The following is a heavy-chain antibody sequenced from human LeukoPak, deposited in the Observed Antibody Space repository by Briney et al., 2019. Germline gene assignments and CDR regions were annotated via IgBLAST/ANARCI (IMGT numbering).Heavy chain of an antibody. CDR1: GFTFSNYY. V-gene: IGHV3-30*18. D-gene: IGHD4/OR15-4a*01. CDR2: ISDDGERK. CDR3: AKDLSGHWCIDY. J-gene: IGHJ4*02. Sequence: GGSLRLACVASGFTFSNYYMHWVRQAPGKGLEWVAIISDDGERKFYADSVRGRITISRDKSKNTLFLQMNSLRADDTAVYFCAKDLSGHWCIDYWGQGTLVTVSS.